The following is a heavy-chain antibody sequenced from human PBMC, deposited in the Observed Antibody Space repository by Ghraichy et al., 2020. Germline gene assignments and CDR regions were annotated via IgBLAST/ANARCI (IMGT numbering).Heavy chain of an antibody. CDR1: GFTFIDYG. V-gene: IGHV1-18*01. Sequence: ASVKVSCKASGFTFIDYGVSWVRQAPGQGLEWMGWISPRNYTNYAQNLQGRVTINKDTSTTTAYMELRSLTSDDTAVYFCATDRSSSAYWGQGTLVTVSS. CDR2: ISPRNYT. CDR3: ATDRSSSAY. D-gene: IGHD6-6*01. J-gene: IGHJ4*02.